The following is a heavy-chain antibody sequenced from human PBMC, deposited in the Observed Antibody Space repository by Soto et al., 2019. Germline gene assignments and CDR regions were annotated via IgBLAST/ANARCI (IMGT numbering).Heavy chain of an antibody. Sequence: ASVKVSCKASGYTFTSYGISWVRQAPGQGLEWMGLISGYNGNTSYAQKFQGRVTMTTDTSTNTAYMEVRSLRSDDTAVYYCASASITMIRGVTYYYYGVDVWGQGTTVTVSS. CDR2: ISGYNGNT. J-gene: IGHJ6*02. D-gene: IGHD3-10*01. CDR3: ASASITMIRGVTYYYYGVDV. CDR1: GYTFTSYG. V-gene: IGHV1-18*04.